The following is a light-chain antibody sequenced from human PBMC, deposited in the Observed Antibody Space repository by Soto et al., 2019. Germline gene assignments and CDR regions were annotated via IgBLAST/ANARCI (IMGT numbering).Light chain of an antibody. J-gene: IGKJ5*01. Sequence: ETMLTQSPATLSLSPVERATLSCMASRSISTYLAWYQQKPGQAPRLLIYEALNRATGIPARFSGSGSGTDFTLTISSLEPEDFAVYYCQQRSNWPLLTFGGGTRLEIK. CDR2: EAL. CDR1: RSISTY. V-gene: IGKV3-11*01. CDR3: QQRSNWPLLT.